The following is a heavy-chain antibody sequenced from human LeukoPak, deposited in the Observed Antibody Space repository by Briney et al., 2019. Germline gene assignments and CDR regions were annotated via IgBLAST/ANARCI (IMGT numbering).Heavy chain of an antibody. CDR1: GFTFSSYS. J-gene: IGHJ4*02. D-gene: IGHD1-26*01. CDR3: ARDLLGAFDY. Sequence: GGSLRLSCAASGFTFSSYSMNWVHQAPGKGLEWVSYISSSSSTIYYADSVKGRFTISRDNAKNSLYLQTNSLRAEDTAVYYCARDLLGAFDYWGQGTLVTVSS. V-gene: IGHV3-48*01. CDR2: ISSSSSTI.